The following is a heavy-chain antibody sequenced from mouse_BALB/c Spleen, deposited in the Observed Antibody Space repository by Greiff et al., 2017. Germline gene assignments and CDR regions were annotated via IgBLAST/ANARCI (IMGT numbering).Heavy chain of an antibody. V-gene: IGHV5-9-4*01. J-gene: IGHJ3*01. D-gene: IGHD2-1*01. CDR3: ARDGNYGGWFAY. CDR1: GFTFSSYA. CDR2: ISSGGSYT. Sequence: EVMLVESGGGLVKPGGSLKLSCAASGFTFSSYAMSWVRQSPEKRLEWVAEISSGGSYTYYPDTVTGRFTISRDNAKNTLYLEMSSLRSEDTAMYYCARDGNYGGWFAYWGQGTLVTVSA.